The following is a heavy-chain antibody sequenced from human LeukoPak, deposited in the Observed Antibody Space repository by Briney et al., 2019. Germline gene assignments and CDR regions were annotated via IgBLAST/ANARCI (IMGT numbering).Heavy chain of an antibody. CDR2: ITSSSSHI. D-gene: IGHD4-11*01. Sequence: GGSLRLSCAASGFTFSHYSIDWIRQAPGKGLERVASITSSSSHIYYADSVKGRFTISRDDAKNALYLQMNSLRAEDTAIYYCARVMMGATVTTFHYYCMDVWGVGTTVTVSS. V-gene: IGHV3-21*01. CDR3: ARVMMGATVTTFHYYCMDV. J-gene: IGHJ6*03. CDR1: GFTFSHYS.